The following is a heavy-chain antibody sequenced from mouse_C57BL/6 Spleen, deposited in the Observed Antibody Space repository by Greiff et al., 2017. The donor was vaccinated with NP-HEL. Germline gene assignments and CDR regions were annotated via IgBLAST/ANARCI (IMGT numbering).Heavy chain of an antibody. CDR3: ARERVAYWYFDV. CDR1: RYTFTSYW. V-gene: IGHV1-64*01. CDR2: IHPNSGST. J-gene: IGHJ1*03. Sequence: QVQLQQPGAELVKPGASVKLSCKASRYTFTSYWMYWVKQRPGQGLEWIGMIHPNSGSTNYNEKFKSKATLTVDKSSSTAYMKLSSLTSEDSAVYYWARERVAYWYFDVWGTGTTVTVSS. D-gene: IGHD1-1*02.